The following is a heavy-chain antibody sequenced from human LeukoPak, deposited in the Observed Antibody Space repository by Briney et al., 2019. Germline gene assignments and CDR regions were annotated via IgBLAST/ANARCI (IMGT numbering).Heavy chain of an antibody. D-gene: IGHD3-22*01. J-gene: IGHJ4*02. CDR1: GGSFSGYY. CDR2: INHSGST. Sequence: SETLSLTCAVYGGSFSGYYWSWIRQPPGKGLEWIGEINHSGSTNYNPSFKSRVTISVDTSKNQFSLKLSSVTAADTAVYYCARGQYYYDSSGYYYPYYFDYWGQGTLVTVSS. V-gene: IGHV4-34*01. CDR3: ARGQYYYDSSGYYYPYYFDY.